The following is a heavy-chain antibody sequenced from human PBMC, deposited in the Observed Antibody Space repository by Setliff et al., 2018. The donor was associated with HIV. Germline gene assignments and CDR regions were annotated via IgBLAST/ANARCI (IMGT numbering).Heavy chain of an antibody. D-gene: IGHD3-10*01. Sequence: SETLSLTCTVSGGSVSSGSYYWSWIRQPPGKGLEWVGYIYYSGNTDYNPSLKSRVTMSMDTSKNQISLKLNSMTAADTAVYYCARSIYGSGTYPLDIWGPGILVTVSS. CDR1: GGSVSSGSYY. V-gene: IGHV4-61*01. CDR3: ARSIYGSGTYPLDI. J-gene: IGHJ4*02. CDR2: IYYSGNT.